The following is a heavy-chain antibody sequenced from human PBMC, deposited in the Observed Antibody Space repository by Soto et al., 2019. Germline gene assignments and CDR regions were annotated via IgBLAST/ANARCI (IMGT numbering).Heavy chain of an antibody. Sequence: EASVKVSCKASGYTFTSYGISWVRQAPGQGLEWMGWISAYNGNTNYAQKLQGRVTMTTDTSTSTAYMELRSLRSDDTAVYYCARGIAAAGNDAFDIWAQRTMVTVSS. CDR2: ISAYNGNT. CDR1: GYTFTSYG. V-gene: IGHV1-18*01. D-gene: IGHD6-13*01. CDR3: ARGIAAAGNDAFDI. J-gene: IGHJ3*02.